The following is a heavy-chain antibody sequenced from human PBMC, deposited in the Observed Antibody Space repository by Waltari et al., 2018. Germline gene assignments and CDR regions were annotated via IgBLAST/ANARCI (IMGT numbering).Heavy chain of an antibody. J-gene: IGHJ4*02. Sequence: QLQLQESGPGLVKPSETLSLTCTVSGGSISSSSYYWGWIRQPQGKGLEWSGSSYYSGRTYYNPSLKSRVTISVDTSKNQFSLKLSSVTAADTAVYYCARQIAAAVGFGVWGQGTLVTVSS. V-gene: IGHV4-39*07. CDR2: SYYSGRT. CDR1: GGSISSSSYY. D-gene: IGHD6-13*01. CDR3: ARQIAAAVGFGV.